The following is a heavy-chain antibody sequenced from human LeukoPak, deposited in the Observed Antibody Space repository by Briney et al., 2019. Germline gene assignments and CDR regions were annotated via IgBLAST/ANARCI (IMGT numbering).Heavy chain of an antibody. CDR3: ARGVGGWPTERNYFDY. D-gene: IGHD6-19*01. Sequence: SETLSLTCTVSGGSISSYYWSWIRQPPGKGLEWIGYIYYSGSTNYNPSLKSRVTISVDTSNNQFSLKLSSATAADTAVYYCARGVGGWPTERNYFDYWGQGTLVTVSS. CDR1: GGSISSYY. J-gene: IGHJ4*02. CDR2: IYYSGST. V-gene: IGHV4-59*01.